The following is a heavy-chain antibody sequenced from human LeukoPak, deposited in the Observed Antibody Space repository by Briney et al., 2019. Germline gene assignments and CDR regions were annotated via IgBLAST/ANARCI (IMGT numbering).Heavy chain of an antibody. Sequence: SETLSLTCAVYGGSFSGYYWSWIRQPPGKGLEWIGEINHSGSTNYNPSLKSRVTISVDTSKNQFSLKLSSVTAADTAVYYCASLPIAKVWYWGQGTLVTVSS. D-gene: IGHD3-16*01. V-gene: IGHV4-34*01. J-gene: IGHJ4*02. CDR1: GGSFSGYY. CDR3: ASLPIAKVWY. CDR2: INHSGST.